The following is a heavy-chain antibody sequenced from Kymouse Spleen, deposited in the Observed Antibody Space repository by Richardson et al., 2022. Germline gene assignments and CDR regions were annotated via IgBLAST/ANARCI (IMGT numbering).Heavy chain of an antibody. CDR1: GGTFSSYA. D-gene: IGHD4-17*01,IGHD4-23*01. Sequence: QVQLVQSGAEVKKPGSSVKVSCKASGGTFSSYAISWVRQAPGQGLEWMGGIIPIFGTANYAQKFQGRVTITTDESTSTAYMELSSLRSEDTAVYYCARDLPYYGVYYYYYGMDVWGQGTTVTVSS. V-gene: IGHV1-69*05. CDR3: ARDLPYYGVYYYYYGMDV. CDR2: IIPIFGTA. J-gene: IGHJ6*02.